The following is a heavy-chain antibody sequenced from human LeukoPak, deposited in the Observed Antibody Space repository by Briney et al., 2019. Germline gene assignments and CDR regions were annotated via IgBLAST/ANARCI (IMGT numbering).Heavy chain of an antibody. CDR2: ISTSSSYI. CDR3: ARRDYYFYSMDV. J-gene: IGHJ6*03. Sequence: GGSLRLSCAGSGFTFSSYSMNWVRQAPGKGLEWVSSISTSSSYIYYADSVKGRFTISRDNAKNSLYLQMNSLRAEDTAVYFCARRDYYFYSMDVWGKGTTVTVSS. CDR1: GFTFSSYS. V-gene: IGHV3-21*01.